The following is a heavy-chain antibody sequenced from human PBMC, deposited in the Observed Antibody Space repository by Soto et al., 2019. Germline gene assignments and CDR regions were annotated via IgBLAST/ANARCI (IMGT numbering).Heavy chain of an antibody. CDR1: GYTFTSYG. J-gene: IGHJ5*02. D-gene: IGHD6-19*01. Sequence: GSSVKVSCKASGYTFTSYGISWVRPAPVQGREWMGWISAYNVNTNYAQKLQGRVTMTTDTSKSTAYMELRSLRSDDTAVYYCARESIAVPYNWFSPWGQGTLVTVSS. CDR3: ARESIAVPYNWFSP. CDR2: ISAYNVNT. V-gene: IGHV1-18*04.